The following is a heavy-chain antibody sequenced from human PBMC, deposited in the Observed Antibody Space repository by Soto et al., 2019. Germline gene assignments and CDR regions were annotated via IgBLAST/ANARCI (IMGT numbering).Heavy chain of an antibody. CDR2: IYHSGST. J-gene: IGHJ6*02. CDR1: GGSISSSNW. CDR3: ARGSAYCSSTSCSVYYYYGMDV. Sequence: SETLSLTCAVSGGSISSSNWWSWVRQPPGKGLEWIGDIYHSGSTNYNPSLKSRVTISVDKSKNQHSLKLSSVTASDTAVYYCARGSAYCSSTSCSVYYYYGMDVWGQGTTVTVSS. V-gene: IGHV4-4*02. D-gene: IGHD2-2*01.